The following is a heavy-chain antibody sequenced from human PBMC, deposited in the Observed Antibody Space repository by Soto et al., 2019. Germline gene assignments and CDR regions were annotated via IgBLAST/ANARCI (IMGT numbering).Heavy chain of an antibody. J-gene: IGHJ6*02. CDR2: ISYDGSNK. D-gene: IGHD3-10*01. CDR3: AKDRGMVRGVIITLFGPGYYGMDV. Sequence: QVQLVESGGGVVQPGRSLRLSCAASGFTFSSYGMHWVRQAPGKGLEWVAVISYDGSNKYYADSVKGRFTISRDNSKNALYLQMNSLRAEDTAVYYCAKDRGMVRGVIITLFGPGYYGMDVWGQGTTVTVSS. V-gene: IGHV3-30*18. CDR1: GFTFSSYG.